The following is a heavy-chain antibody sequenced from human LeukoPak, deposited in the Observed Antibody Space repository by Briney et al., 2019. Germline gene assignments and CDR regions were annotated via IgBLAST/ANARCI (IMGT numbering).Heavy chain of an antibody. CDR2: IYYSGST. CDR1: SGSISSYY. V-gene: IGHV4-59*01. J-gene: IGHJ4*02. D-gene: IGHD6-13*01. Sequence: PSETLSLTCTVSSGSISSYYWSWIRQPPGKGLEWIGYIYYSGSTNYNPSLKSRVTISVDTSKNQFSLKLSSVTAADTAVYYCATHIAAAGRDYWGQGTLITVSS. CDR3: ATHIAAAGRDY.